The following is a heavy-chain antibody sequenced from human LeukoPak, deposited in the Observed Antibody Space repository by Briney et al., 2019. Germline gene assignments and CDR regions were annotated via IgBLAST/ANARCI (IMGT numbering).Heavy chain of an antibody. J-gene: IGHJ4*02. CDR2: INHSGST. D-gene: IGHD6-19*01. CDR3: ARGQWLDNS. Sequence: PSETLSLTCAVCGWSLSGFHWSWIRQSPGKGLEWIGEINHSGSTNYNPSLKSRVTMSINTSKNQFSLKLTTVTAADTAVYYCARGQWLDNSWGQGTLVTVSS. CDR1: GWSLSGFH. V-gene: IGHV4-34*01.